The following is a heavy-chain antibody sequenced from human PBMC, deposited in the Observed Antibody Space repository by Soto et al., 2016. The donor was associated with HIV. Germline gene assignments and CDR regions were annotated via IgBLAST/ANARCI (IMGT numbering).Heavy chain of an antibody. CDR3: ARYSIAAAGTQYYFDY. CDR1: GFTFSSYG. V-gene: IGHV3-33*01. J-gene: IGHJ4*02. Sequence: VQLVESGGGVVQPGRSLRLSCAASGFTFSSYGMHWVRQAPGKGLEWVAVIWYDGSNKYYADSVKGRFTISRDNSKNTLYLQMNSLGAEDTAVYYCARYSIAAAGTQYYFDYWAREPWSPSPQ. CDR2: IWYDGSNK. D-gene: IGHD6-13*01.